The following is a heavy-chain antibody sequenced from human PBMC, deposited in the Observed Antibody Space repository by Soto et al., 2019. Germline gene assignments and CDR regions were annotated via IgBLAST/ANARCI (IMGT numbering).Heavy chain of an antibody. CDR3: TTAYYYGSGSYYPFDY. CDR2: INGDGSTK. D-gene: IGHD3-10*01. CDR1: GFTFSSHW. J-gene: IGHJ4*02. V-gene: IGHV3-7*01. Sequence: PGGSLRLSCAASGFTFSSHWMSWVRQAPGKGLEWVARINGDGSTKHYVDSVKGRFTISRDNAMSSLYLQMDSLRAEDAAGYYCTTAYYYGSGSYYPFDYWGQGTLVTVSS.